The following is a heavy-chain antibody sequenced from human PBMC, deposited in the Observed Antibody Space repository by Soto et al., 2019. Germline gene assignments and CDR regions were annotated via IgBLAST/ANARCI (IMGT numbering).Heavy chain of an antibody. V-gene: IGHV4-59*08. CDR3: AAGAWPVNYYY. CDR2: ISYSGTT. J-gene: IGHJ6*01. Sequence: QVQLQESGPGLVKPSETLSLTCSVSGDSISGYYWNWIRQPPGKGLEWIGYISYSGTTNYKPSLKSQVTISLDTAMTRFPPNVRPATAANTAADYTAAGAWPVNYYY. CDR1: GDSISGYY. D-gene: IGHD6-25*01.